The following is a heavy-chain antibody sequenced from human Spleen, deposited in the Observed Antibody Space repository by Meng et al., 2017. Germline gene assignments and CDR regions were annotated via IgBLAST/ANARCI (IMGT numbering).Heavy chain of an antibody. CDR2: LSASTGST. CDR3: ASHFGSSGYYYFDY. J-gene: IGHJ4*02. Sequence: GESLKISCAASGFTVSSNYMTWVRQAPGKGLEWVSALSASTGSTYYADSVRGRFTISRDNSKNTLYLQMNSLRAEDTAVYYCASHFGSSGYYYFDYWGPGTLVTVSS. CDR1: GFTVSSNY. D-gene: IGHD3-22*01. V-gene: IGHV3-23*01.